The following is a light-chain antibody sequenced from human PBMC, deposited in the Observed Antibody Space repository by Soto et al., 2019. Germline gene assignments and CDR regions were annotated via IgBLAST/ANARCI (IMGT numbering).Light chain of an antibody. V-gene: IGKV3-20*01. CDR1: QTVSSNF. CDR2: GAS. Sequence: IVLTQSPGTLSLSPGERATLSCRASQTVSSNFLAWYQEKPGQGPRLLIYGASTRATGIPERFSGSGSGTDFTLTISRLDPEDFAVYYCRQYGRSLEFAVGGGTKVEIK. J-gene: IGKJ4*01. CDR3: RQYGRSLEFA.